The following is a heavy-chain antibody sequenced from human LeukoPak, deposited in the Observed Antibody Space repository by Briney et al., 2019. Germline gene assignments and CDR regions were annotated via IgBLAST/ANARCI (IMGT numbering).Heavy chain of an antibody. D-gene: IGHD3-10*01. CDR1: GFPFSSHA. V-gene: IGHV3-23*01. J-gene: IGHJ4*02. CDR2: ISNGKT. CDR3: AKDLLTMVRGSFDY. Sequence: GGSLRLSCAASGFPFSSHAMSWVRQPPGKGLEWVAAISNGKTYYADSVRGRFAISRDDSKNTLYLQMNSLRAEDTAVYYCAKDLLTMVRGSFDYWGQGTLVTVSS.